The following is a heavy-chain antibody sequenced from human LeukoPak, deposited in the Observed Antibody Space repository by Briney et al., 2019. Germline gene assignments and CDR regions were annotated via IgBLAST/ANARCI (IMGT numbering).Heavy chain of an antibody. V-gene: IGHV1-18*01. CDR1: GYTFTSEG. CDR3: RYGGNSVDY. Sequence: ASVEVSCKASGYTFTSEGSSWVRQAPGQGLEWMGWISDYNGNTNYAQKLQGRVTMTTDTSTTTAYLQLRRLSSADTALYYCRYGGNSVDYWGQGTLLTVPS. J-gene: IGHJ4*02. D-gene: IGHD4-23*01. CDR2: ISDYNGNT.